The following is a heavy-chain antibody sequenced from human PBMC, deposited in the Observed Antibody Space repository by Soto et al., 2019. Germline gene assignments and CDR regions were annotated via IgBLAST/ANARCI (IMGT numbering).Heavy chain of an antibody. V-gene: IGHV1-69*13. CDR1: GGTFSSYA. Sequence: SVKVSCKASGGTFSSYAISWVRQAPGQGLEWMGGIIPIFGTANYAQKFQGRVTITADESTSTAYMELSSLRSEDTAVYYCARGGQPPAYCGGDCYPRPFDYWG. CDR3: ARGGQPPAYCGGDCYPRPFDY. D-gene: IGHD2-21*02. J-gene: IGHJ4*01. CDR2: IIPIFGTA.